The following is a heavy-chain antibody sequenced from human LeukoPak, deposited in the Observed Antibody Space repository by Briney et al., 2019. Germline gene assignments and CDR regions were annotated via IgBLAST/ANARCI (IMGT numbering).Heavy chain of an antibody. J-gene: IGHJ3*02. CDR1: GFTFSSYN. CDR2: ISYDGSNK. V-gene: IGHV3-30-3*01. CDR3: ATRGVVVIKHAFDI. D-gene: IGHD3-22*01. Sequence: PGGSLRLSCAASGFTFSSYNMNWVRQAPGKGLEWVAVISYDGSNKYYADSVKGRFTISRDNSKNTLYLQMNSLRAEDTAVYYCATRGVVVIKHAFDIWGQGTMVTVSS.